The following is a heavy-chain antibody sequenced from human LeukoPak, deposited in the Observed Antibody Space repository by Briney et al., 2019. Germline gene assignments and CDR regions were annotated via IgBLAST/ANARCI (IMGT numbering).Heavy chain of an antibody. CDR2: ISGSGGST. J-gene: IGHJ4*02. CDR3: AKDGSYYNFDY. D-gene: IGHD1-26*01. Sequence: GGSLRLSCAASGFTFSNYAMSWVRQAPGKGLEWVSAISGSGGSTDYADSVKGRLTISRDNSKNTLYLQMNSLRAEDTAIYYCAKDGSYYNFDYWGQGTLVTVSS. CDR1: GFTFSNYA. V-gene: IGHV3-23*01.